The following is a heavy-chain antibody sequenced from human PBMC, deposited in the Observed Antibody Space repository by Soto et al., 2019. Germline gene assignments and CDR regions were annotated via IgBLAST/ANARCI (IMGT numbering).Heavy chain of an antibody. D-gene: IGHD3-10*01. V-gene: IGHV1-18*01. Sequence: ASVKVSCKASGYTFDTYDISWVRQAPGQGLEWMGWTSTFNGNRIYAQKFQGRVTMTTDTSTSTANMELRSLRSDDTAVYYCARDAGVGYYRSKIYGMDVWAPGPTVTVS. CDR2: TSTFNGNR. CDR3: ARDAGVGYYRSKIYGMDV. J-gene: IGHJ6*01. CDR1: GYTFDTYD.